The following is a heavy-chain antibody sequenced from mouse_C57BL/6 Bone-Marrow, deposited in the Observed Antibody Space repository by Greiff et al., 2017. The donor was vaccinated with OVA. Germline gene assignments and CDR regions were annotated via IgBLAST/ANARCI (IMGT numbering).Heavy chain of an antibody. V-gene: IGHV12-3*01. D-gene: IGHD1-1*01. Sequence: VKLQESGPGLVKPSQSLFLTCSITGFPITSGYYWIWIRQSPGKPLEWMGYITHSGETFYNPSLQSPISITRETSKNQFFLQLNSVTTEDTAMYYCAGDQDPYYYGSSYGYFDVWGTGTTVTVSS. CDR2: ITHSGET. CDR3: AGDQDPYYYGSSYGYFDV. CDR1: GFPITSGYY. J-gene: IGHJ1*03.